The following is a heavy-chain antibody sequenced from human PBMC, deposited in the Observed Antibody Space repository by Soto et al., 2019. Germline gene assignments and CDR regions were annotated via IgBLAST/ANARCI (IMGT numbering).Heavy chain of an antibody. CDR3: AHRRVRDSSGENFDS. V-gene: IGHV2-5*02. CDR1: GFSLNTNAVG. CDR2: LYWDDDK. J-gene: IGHJ4*02. Sequence: QITLKESGPTLVKPTQTVTLTCTFSGFSLNTNAVGVAWIRQPPGKALEWLALLYWDDDKRYRPSLKSRLTINTDTSKNQVALTMTNMDPENTATYYCAHRRVRDSSGENFDSWGQGTLVTVSS. D-gene: IGHD6-19*01.